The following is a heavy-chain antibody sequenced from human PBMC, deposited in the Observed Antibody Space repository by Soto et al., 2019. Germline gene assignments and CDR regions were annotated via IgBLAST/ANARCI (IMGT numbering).Heavy chain of an antibody. CDR2: IIPIFNST. CDR3: AREGRGKKAGYNGLVSLGY. V-gene: IGHV1-69*06. Sequence: QVQLVQSGAEVKTPGSSLKVSCKVSGSRFSNYVISWVRQAPGHGLEWLGRIIPIFNSTKYAQNFQGRVTITAAKSTRTASLELSSLRSDDTAVYYCAREGRGKKAGYNGLVSLGYWGQGTLVTVSS. CDR1: GSRFSNYV. D-gene: IGHD2-2*02. J-gene: IGHJ4*02.